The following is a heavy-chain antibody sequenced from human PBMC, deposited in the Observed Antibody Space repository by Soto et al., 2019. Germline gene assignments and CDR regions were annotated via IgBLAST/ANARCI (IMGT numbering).Heavy chain of an antibody. Sequence: SVKVSCKASGGTFSSYSNSWVRQAPGQGLEWMGGIIPIFGTANYAQKFQGRVTITVDESTSRAYMELSSLRSEDTAVYYCARGETSGYYSWFDPWGQGTLVTVSS. J-gene: IGHJ5*02. CDR1: GGTFSSYS. CDR3: ARGETSGYYSWFDP. D-gene: IGHD3-3*01. V-gene: IGHV1-69*13. CDR2: IIPIFGTA.